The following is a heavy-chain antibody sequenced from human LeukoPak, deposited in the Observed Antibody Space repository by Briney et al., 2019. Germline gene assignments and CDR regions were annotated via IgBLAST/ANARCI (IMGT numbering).Heavy chain of an antibody. D-gene: IGHD3-9*01. CDR3: ARAPTKFRRDWFDP. CDR2: ISSSGSTI. CDR1: GGSVSSTNYY. Sequence: LSLTCTVSGGSVSSTNYYWGWIRQPPGKGLEWVSYISSSGSTIYYADSVKGRFTISRDNAKNSLYLQMNNLRVEDTAVYYCARAPTKFRRDWFDPWGQGTLVTVSS. V-gene: IGHV3-11*04. J-gene: IGHJ5*02.